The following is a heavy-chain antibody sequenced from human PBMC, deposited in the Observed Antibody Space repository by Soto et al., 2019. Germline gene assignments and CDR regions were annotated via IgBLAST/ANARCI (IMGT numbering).Heavy chain of an antibody. D-gene: IGHD6-19*01. CDR1: GFTFSSYA. J-gene: IGHJ4*02. V-gene: IGHV3-23*01. CDR3: AKDARSGWNFDY. Sequence: EVQLLESGGALVQPGGSLRISCAASGFTFSSYAMSWVRQAPGKGLEWVSAISASGGDADYADSVKGRFTISRDNSKNTLYLQMNSLRDEDTAVYYCAKDARSGWNFDYWGQGTLVTVSS. CDR2: ISASGGDA.